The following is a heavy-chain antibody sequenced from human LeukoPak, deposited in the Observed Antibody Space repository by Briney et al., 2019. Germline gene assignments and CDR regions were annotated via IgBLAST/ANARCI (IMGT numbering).Heavy chain of an antibody. V-gene: IGHV1-69*05. CDR1: GGTFSSYA. Sequence: AASVKVSCKASGGTFSSYAISWVRQAPGQGLEWMGGIIPIFGTANYTQKFQGRVTITTDESTSTAYMELSSLRSEDTAVYYCARAAIIAAATTHYYYYMDVWGKGTTVTVSS. J-gene: IGHJ6*03. D-gene: IGHD6-13*01. CDR2: IIPIFGTA. CDR3: ARAAIIAAATTHYYYYMDV.